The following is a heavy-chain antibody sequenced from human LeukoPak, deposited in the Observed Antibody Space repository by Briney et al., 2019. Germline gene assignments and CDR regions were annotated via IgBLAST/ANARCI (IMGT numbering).Heavy chain of an antibody. CDR1: GGSISSGDYY. CDR2: IYYSGST. D-gene: IGHD1-26*01. V-gene: IGHV4-30-4*01. J-gene: IGHJ4*02. CDR3: ATRANPWNYFDY. Sequence: SETLSLTCTVSGGSISSGDYYWSWIRQPPGKGLEWIGYIYYSGSTYYNPSLKSRVTISVDTSKNQFSLKLSSVTAADTAVYYCATRANPWNYFDYWGQGTLVTVSS.